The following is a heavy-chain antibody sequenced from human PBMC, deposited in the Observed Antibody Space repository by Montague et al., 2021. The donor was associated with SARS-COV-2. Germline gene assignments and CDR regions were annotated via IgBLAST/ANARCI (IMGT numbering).Heavy chain of an antibody. CDR1: GGSISSDY. CDR3: AREDRWNWFDP. CDR2: IYYRGTT. Sequence: SETLSLTCSVSGGSISSDYWSWIRQSPGKGLEWIGYIYYRGTTNYNPSLKSRVTFSVDTSKNQFSLKLISVTAADTDVYFCAREDRWNWFDPWGQGVLVTASS. V-gene: IGHV4-59*01. D-gene: IGHD5-24*01. J-gene: IGHJ5*02.